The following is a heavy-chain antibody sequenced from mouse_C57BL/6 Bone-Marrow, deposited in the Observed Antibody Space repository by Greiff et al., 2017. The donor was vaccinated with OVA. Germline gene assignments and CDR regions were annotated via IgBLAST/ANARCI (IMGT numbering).Heavy chain of an antibody. D-gene: IGHD1-1*01. Sequence: EVMLVESGGDLVKPGGSLKLSCAASGFTFSSYGMSWVRQTPDKRLEWVATISSGGSYTYYPDSVKGRFTISRDNAKNTLYLQMSSLKSEDTAMDYCARRGGITTVGAGFDYWGQGTTLTVSS. J-gene: IGHJ2*01. CDR2: ISSGGSYT. V-gene: IGHV5-6*02. CDR1: GFTFSSYG. CDR3: ARRGGITTVGAGFDY.